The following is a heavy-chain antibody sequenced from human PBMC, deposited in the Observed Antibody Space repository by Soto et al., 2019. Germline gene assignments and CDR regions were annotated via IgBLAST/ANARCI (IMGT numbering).Heavy chain of an antibody. CDR1: GYTFTSYG. CDR2: ISAYNGNT. J-gene: IGHJ6*02. CDR3: ARSQLNSGSYYRDYYGMDV. V-gene: IGHV1-18*01. D-gene: IGHD1-26*01. Sequence: QVQLVQSGAEVKKPGASVKVSCKASGYTFTSYGISWVRQAPGQGLEWMGWISAYNGNTNYAQKLQGRVTMTTDTSTSTAYMELRHLRSDDTAVYYCARSQLNSGSYYRDYYGMDVWGQGTTVTVSS.